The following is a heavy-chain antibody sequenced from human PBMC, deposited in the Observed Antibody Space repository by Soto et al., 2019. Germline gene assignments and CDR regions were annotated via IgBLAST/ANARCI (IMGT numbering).Heavy chain of an antibody. CDR3: ARGAYSSGGS. CDR2: VAGGGNS. CDR1: GCPFNTNA. V-gene: IGHV3-23*01. D-gene: IGHD6-19*01. Sequence: EVQLLESGGGLVQPGGSLRLSCATSGCPFNTNAMSWVRPAPGRGLEWVSDVAGGGNSYYADSVKGRLTISSDNSKNTLYLQMDSLIAEDAAIYYCARGAYSSGGSWGRVALVTVSS. J-gene: IGHJ1*01.